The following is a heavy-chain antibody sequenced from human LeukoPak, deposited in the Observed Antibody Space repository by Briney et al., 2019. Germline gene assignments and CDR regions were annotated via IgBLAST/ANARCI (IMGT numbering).Heavy chain of an antibody. CDR1: GYSFTCYW. CDR2: IYPGDSDT. CDR3: ARHVEVARIPSFDY. Sequence: GESLKISCKGSGYSFTCYWIGWVRQMPGKGLEWMGIIYPGDSDTRYSPSFQGQVTISADKSISTAYLQWSSLKASDTVMYYCARHVEVARIPSFDYWGQGTLVTVSS. J-gene: IGHJ4*02. V-gene: IGHV5-51*01. D-gene: IGHD5-12*01.